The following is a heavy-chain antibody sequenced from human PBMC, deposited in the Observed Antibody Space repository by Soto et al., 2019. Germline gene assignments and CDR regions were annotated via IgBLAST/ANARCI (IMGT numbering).Heavy chain of an antibody. J-gene: IGHJ3*02. D-gene: IGHD3-9*01. V-gene: IGHV4-31*03. CDR1: GDSITSGNYY. Sequence: QVQLQESGPGLVKPSQTLSLTCIVSGDSITSGNYYWSWIRQHPGKGLEWIGYIHHSGNTYYIPSLNSRLSLSMDTSKNQFSLQLSSVTAADTALYYCARPNYDIFTGLSGFDIWGQGTMVTVSS. CDR3: ARPNYDIFTGLSGFDI. CDR2: IHHSGNT.